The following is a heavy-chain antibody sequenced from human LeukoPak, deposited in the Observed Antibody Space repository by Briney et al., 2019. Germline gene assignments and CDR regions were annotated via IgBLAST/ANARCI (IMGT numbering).Heavy chain of an antibody. D-gene: IGHD1-14*01. V-gene: IGHV3-33*01. CDR1: FSIGSYG. Sequence: PGGSLRLSCVTSFSIGSYGMHWLRQTPGKGLEWVTGVWLDGRQTYYADSVKGRFILSRDIPKNTLYLQMNSLRTEDTAIYYCARDLAFCALSPGGQGTLVTVSS. CDR2: VWLDGRQT. J-gene: IGHJ4*02. CDR3: ARDLAFCALSP.